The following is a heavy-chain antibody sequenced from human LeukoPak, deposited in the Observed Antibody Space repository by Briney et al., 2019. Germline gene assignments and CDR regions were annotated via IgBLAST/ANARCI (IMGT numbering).Heavy chain of an antibody. Sequence: GGSLRLSCAASGFTFRNYWMSWVRQAPGKGLKWVANIIQDGSEKNYVDSVKGRFTISRDNAKNSLCLQMNSLRAEDTAVYYCARDKAYGDSEDFWGQGTLVTVSS. J-gene: IGHJ4*02. CDR2: IIQDGSEK. CDR3: ARDKAYGDSEDF. V-gene: IGHV3-7*05. CDR1: GFTFRNYW. D-gene: IGHD4-17*01.